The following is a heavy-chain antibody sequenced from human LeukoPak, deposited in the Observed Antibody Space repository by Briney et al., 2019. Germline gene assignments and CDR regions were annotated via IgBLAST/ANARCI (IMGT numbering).Heavy chain of an antibody. Sequence: ASVKVSCKASGYTFSNYGISWVRQAPGQGLEWMGWISAYNGNTNNAQKFQGRVTMTRDTSTSTVYMELSSLRSEDTAVYYCARDGGPLDYWGQGTLVTVSS. CDR1: GYTFSNYG. V-gene: IGHV1-18*01. CDR2: ISAYNGNT. J-gene: IGHJ4*02. CDR3: ARDGGPLDY. D-gene: IGHD2-15*01.